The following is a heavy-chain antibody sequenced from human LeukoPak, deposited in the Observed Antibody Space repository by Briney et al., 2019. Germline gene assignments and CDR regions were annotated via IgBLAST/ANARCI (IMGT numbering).Heavy chain of an antibody. V-gene: IGHV4-59*01. Sequence: SETLSLTCAVYGGSFSSYYWSWIRQPPGKGLEWIGSIYYSGTTYYSPSLESRVSISVDTSKNQVSLKVTSVTAADTAVYYCASGVVVTDAFDIWGQGTMVTVSS. D-gene: IGHD2-21*01. CDR2: IYYSGTT. CDR3: ASGVVVTDAFDI. J-gene: IGHJ3*02. CDR1: GGSFSSYY.